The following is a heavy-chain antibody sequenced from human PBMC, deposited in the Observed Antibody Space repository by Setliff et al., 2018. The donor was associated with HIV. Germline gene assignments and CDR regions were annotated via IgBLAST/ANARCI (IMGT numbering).Heavy chain of an antibody. D-gene: IGHD6-13*01. V-gene: IGHV4-38-2*02. CDR1: GYSISSDYC. J-gene: IGHJ6*02. CDR3: AREERKAPAGSGYYYYGMDV. Sequence: PSETLSLTCGVSGYSISSDYCWGWIRQPPGKGLEWIGNMCHGGNNNYYNPSLKSRVTISVDTSKRQFSLKLSSVTAADTAVYYCAREERKAPAGSGYYYYGMDVWGQGTMVTVSS. CDR2: MCHGGNNN.